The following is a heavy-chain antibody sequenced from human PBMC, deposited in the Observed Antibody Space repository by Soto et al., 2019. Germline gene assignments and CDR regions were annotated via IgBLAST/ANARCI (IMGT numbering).Heavy chain of an antibody. CDR3: VRDYMARERDSNWSDP. CDR1: GFIFSSYW. V-gene: IGHV3-74*01. CDR2: IKSDGTST. J-gene: IGHJ5*02. D-gene: IGHD3-10*01. Sequence: EVQLVESGGGLVQPGGSLILSCAASGFIFSSYWMHWVRQAPGKGLEWVSRIKSDGTSTTYADSVKGRFTISRDNARNSLFLQMNSLRAEDTAVYYCVRDYMARERDSNWSDPWCQGTLLTVSS.